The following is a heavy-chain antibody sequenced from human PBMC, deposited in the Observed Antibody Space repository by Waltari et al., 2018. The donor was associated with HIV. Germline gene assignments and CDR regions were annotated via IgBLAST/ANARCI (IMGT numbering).Heavy chain of an antibody. CDR1: GFSVRNHF. Sequence: QLVETGGGLIQPGGSLRLSCAASGFSVRNHFMNWVRQTPGKGLGWVSVLYSVGATIYAGSVKGRFTISRDDSKNTLYLQMNSLRAEDTAVYYCARALVVPSTWGYVDLWGRGTQVTVSS. CDR3: ARALVVPSTWGYVDL. CDR2: LYSVGAT. J-gene: IGHJ2*01. V-gene: IGHV3-53*02. D-gene: IGHD1-26*01.